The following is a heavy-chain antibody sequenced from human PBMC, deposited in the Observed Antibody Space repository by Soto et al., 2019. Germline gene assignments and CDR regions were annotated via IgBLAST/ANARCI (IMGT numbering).Heavy chain of an antibody. V-gene: IGHV2-5*01. CDR3: AQVDDVAALFAY. CDR1: GGSISSYYW. D-gene: IGHD6-6*01. Sequence: TLSLTCTVSGGSISSYYWSWIRQPPGKGLEWLAVIYWNDDKSYSPSLKSRLTISKDTSKKQVVLTMMNMAPVDTGTYYCAQVDDVAALFAYLGQGTLVTVSS. J-gene: IGHJ4*02. CDR2: IYWNDDK.